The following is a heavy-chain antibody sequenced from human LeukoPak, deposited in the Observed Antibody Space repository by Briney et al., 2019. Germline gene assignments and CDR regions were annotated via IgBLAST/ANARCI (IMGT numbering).Heavy chain of an antibody. D-gene: IGHD2-2*02. CDR1: GFTFSSYE. J-gene: IGHJ6*03. CDR3: ARGKYTSMDV. V-gene: IGHV3-48*03. CDR2: ISSSGTTI. Sequence: GGSLRLSCAASGFTFSSYEMNWVRQAPGKGLEWVSYISSSGTTIYYADSVKGRFTISRDNAKNTLYLQMNSLRAEDTAVYYCARGKYTSMDVWGKGTTVTISS.